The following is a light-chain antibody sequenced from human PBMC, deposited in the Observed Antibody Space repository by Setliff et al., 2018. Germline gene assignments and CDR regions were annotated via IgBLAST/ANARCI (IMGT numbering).Light chain of an antibody. V-gene: IGLV1-44*01. CDR2: RNN. J-gene: IGLJ1*01. Sequence: QSVLTQPPSASGTPGQRVTISCSGSSSNIGSNTVNWYQQLPGTAPKLLIYRNNQRPSEVPDRFSGSKSGTSASLAISGLQSEDEADYYCAAWDDSLNGYVFGTGTKVTVL. CDR3: AAWDDSLNGYV. CDR1: SSNIGSNT.